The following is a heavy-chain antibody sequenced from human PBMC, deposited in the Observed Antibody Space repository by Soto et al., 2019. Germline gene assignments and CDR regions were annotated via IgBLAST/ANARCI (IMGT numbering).Heavy chain of an antibody. CDR2: ISDSGSTI. Sequence: GVLRLSCAASGFTFSDYYMIWIRQAPGKGLEWVSYISDSGSTISYADSVKGRFTISRDNAKYSLYLQMNSLRAEDTAVYYCARSLPYDFWTGYPNWFDPWGQGTLVTSPQ. D-gene: IGHD3-3*01. CDR3: ARSLPYDFWTGYPNWFDP. J-gene: IGHJ5*02. CDR1: GFTFSDYY. V-gene: IGHV3-11*01.